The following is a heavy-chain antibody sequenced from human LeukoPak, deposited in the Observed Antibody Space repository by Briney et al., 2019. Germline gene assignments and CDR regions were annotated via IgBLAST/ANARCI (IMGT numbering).Heavy chain of an antibody. CDR2: ISTYNGNT. V-gene: IGHV1-18*01. CDR1: GYTFTSHG. J-gene: IGHJ4*02. CDR3: ARDPDGVTVAFFDY. Sequence: GASVKVSCKASGYTFTSHGISWVRQAPGQGLEWMGWISTYNGNTNYAQKLQGRVTMTTDTSTSTAYMELRSLRSDDTAVYYCARDPDGVTVAFFDYWGQGTLVTVSS. D-gene: IGHD5-18*01.